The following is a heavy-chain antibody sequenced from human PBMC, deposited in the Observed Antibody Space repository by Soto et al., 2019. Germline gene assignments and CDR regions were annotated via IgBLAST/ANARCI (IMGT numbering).Heavy chain of an antibody. CDR2: ISAYNGNT. V-gene: IGHV1-18*01. D-gene: IGHD3-16*02. Sequence: QVQLVQSGAEVKKPGASVKVSCKASGYTFTSYGISWVRQAPGQGLEWMGWISAYNGNTNYAQKLQGRVTMTTDTPTSTAYMELRSLISDDTAVYYCARSQYRPNSSLRYCGQGPLVTVSS. J-gene: IGHJ4*02. CDR1: GYTFTSYG. CDR3: ARSQYRPNSSLRY.